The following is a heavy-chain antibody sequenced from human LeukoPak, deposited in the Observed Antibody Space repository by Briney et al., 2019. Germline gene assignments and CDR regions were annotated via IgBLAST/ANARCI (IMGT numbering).Heavy chain of an antibody. Sequence: SETLSLTCTVSGGSISSADYYWSWIRQPPGRGLEWIGYIYYSGSTYDNPSLKSRVTISVDPSKNQFSLKLSSVTAADTAVYYCARDVRHSSSWTSPYYFDYWGQGTLVTVSS. V-gene: IGHV4-30-4*01. D-gene: IGHD6-13*01. CDR1: GGSISSADYY. CDR3: ARDVRHSSSWTSPYYFDY. CDR2: IYYSGST. J-gene: IGHJ4*02.